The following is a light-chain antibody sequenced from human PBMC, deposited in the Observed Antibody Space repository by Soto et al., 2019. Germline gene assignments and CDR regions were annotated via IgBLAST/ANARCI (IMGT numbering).Light chain of an antibody. CDR1: QSVSSN. Sequence: EIVMTQSPATLSVSPGERATLSCRASQSVSSNLSCYQQKPGQAPRLLIYGASTRATGIPARFSGSGSGTEFAHTISSLQSEDFAVYYCQQYNNWPPWTFGQGTKVEIK. J-gene: IGKJ1*01. V-gene: IGKV3-15*01. CDR2: GAS. CDR3: QQYNNWPPWT.